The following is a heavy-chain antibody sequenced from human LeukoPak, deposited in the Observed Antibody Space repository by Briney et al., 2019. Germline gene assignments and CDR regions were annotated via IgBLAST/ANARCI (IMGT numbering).Heavy chain of an antibody. Sequence: SETLSLTCAVYGGSFSGYYWSWIRQPPGKGLEWIGEINHSGSTNYNPSLKSRVTISVDTSKNQFSLKLSSVTAADTAAYYCARGRTASWFDPWGQGTLVTVSS. CDR1: GGSFSGYY. V-gene: IGHV4-34*01. CDR3: ARGRTASWFDP. J-gene: IGHJ5*02. CDR2: INHSGST.